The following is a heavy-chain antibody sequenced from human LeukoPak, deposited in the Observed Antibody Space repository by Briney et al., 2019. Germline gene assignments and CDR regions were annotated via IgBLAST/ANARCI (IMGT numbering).Heavy chain of an antibody. J-gene: IGHJ4*02. V-gene: IGHV1-24*01. D-gene: IGHD5-12*01. CDR1: GYTLAELS. Sequence: ASVKVSCKVSGYTLAELSMHWVRQAPGKGLEWMGGFDPEDGETIYAQKFQGRVTMTEDTSTDTAYMELSSLRSEDTAVYYCVPLGGGYDRGFDYWGQGTLVTVSS. CDR2: FDPEDGET. CDR3: VPLGGGYDRGFDY.